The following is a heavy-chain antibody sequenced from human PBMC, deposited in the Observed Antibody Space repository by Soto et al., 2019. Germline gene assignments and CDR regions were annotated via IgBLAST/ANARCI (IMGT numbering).Heavy chain of an antibody. J-gene: IGHJ4*02. V-gene: IGHV3-48*02. CDR1: GFTFSTFS. CDR2: ISGGGRPI. Sequence: EVQLVESGGGSVQPGGSLRLSCAASGFTFSTFSMNWVRQAPGRGLEWISYISGGGRPISYADSVKGRFIISRDNAKNSLYLQMDSLTDEDTAVYYCARDLGWAFDSWGQGTLVTVSS. D-gene: IGHD6-19*01. CDR3: ARDLGWAFDS.